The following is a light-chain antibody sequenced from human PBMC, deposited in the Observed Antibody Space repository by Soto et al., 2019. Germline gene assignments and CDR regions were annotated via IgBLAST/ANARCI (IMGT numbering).Light chain of an antibody. Sequence: DIQMTQSPSSLSASVGDRVTITCRASQTISNYLNWYQQKPGKAPKLLIYAASSLQSGVPSRFSGSGSGTDFTLTISSLQPEDFATYYCQQSYSNTPGGLTFGGGTKVDIK. CDR3: QQSYSNTPGGLT. CDR1: QTISNY. J-gene: IGKJ4*01. V-gene: IGKV1-39*01. CDR2: AAS.